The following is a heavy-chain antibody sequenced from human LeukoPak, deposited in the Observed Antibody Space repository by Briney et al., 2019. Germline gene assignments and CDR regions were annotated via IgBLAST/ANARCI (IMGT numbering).Heavy chain of an antibody. V-gene: IGHV4-39*07. CDR2: IYYSGST. CDR1: GGSISSSSYY. Sequence: ASETLSLTCTVSGGSISSSSYYWGWIRQPPGKGLEWIGSIYYSGSTYYNPSLKSRVTISVDKSKNQFSLRLSSVTAADTAVYYCAREEYYYYYMDVWGKGTTVTVSS. CDR3: AREEYYYYYMDV. J-gene: IGHJ6*03.